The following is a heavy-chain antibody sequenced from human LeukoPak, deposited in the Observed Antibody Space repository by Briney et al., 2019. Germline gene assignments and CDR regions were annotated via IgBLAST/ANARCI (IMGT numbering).Heavy chain of an antibody. D-gene: IGHD6-6*01. J-gene: IGHJ4*02. CDR1: GFTFSTYW. Sequence: PGGSLRLSCVVSGFTFSTYWMHWVRQGPGKGLVRVSRIDSGGSNTLYADSVGGRFTISRDNAKNTLYLQMNSLRVEDTAMYYCARVGREYSSSSPPDYWGQGTLVTVSS. V-gene: IGHV3-74*01. CDR2: IDSGGSNT. CDR3: ARVGREYSSSSPPDY.